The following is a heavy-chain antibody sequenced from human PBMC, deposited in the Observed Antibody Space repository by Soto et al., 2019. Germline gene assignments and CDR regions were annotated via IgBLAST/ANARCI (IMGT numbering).Heavy chain of an antibody. Sequence: VSLQISCEASGLSFNDPPMHWVRQAPGRGLEWVSSISSSSSYIYYSDSVKGRFTISRDNAKSTLYLQMNSLRAEDTAVYYCARDAIKSPGINYYGMDVWGQGTTVTVSS. CDR2: ISSSSSYI. V-gene: IGHV3-21*06. J-gene: IGHJ6*02. CDR1: GLSFNDPP. CDR3: ARDAIKSPGINYYGMDV.